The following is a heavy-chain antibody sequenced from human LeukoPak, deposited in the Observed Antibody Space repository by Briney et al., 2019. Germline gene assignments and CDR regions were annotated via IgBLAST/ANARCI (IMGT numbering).Heavy chain of an antibody. CDR3: ARSLGYCSSTSCYGLLLGDV. D-gene: IGHD2-2*01. Sequence: SEILSLTCTVSGGSISSSSYYWGWIRQPPGKGLEWIGSIYYSGSTYYNPSLKSRVTISVDTSKNQFSLKLSSVTAADTAVYYCARSLGYCSSTSCYGLLLGDVWGKGTTVTVSS. CDR2: IYYSGST. V-gene: IGHV4-39*07. J-gene: IGHJ6*04. CDR1: GGSISSSSYY.